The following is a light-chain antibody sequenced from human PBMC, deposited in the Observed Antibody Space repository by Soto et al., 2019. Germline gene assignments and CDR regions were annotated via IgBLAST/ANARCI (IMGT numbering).Light chain of an antibody. CDR1: SSDIGGYNY. Sequence: QSALTQPASVSGFPGQAITISCTGSSSDIGGYNYVSWYQQHPGKAPKLLIYDVSYRPSGISDRFSGSKSGNTASLTISGLQPDDEADYYCSSYGASSTLFGGGTKLTVL. CDR3: SSYGASSTL. J-gene: IGLJ2*01. CDR2: DVS. V-gene: IGLV2-14*03.